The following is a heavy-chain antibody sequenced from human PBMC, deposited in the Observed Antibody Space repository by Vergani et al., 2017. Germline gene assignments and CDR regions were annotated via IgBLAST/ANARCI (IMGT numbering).Heavy chain of an antibody. CDR3: AKDPLRFLEWLSGLSYFDL. Sequence: EVQLVESGGGLVQPGGSLRLSCAASGFTFSSYAMSWVRQAPGKGLEWVSAISGSGGSTYYADSVKGRFTISRDNSKNTLYLQMNSLRAEDTAVYYCAKDPLRFLEWLSGLSYFDLWGRGTLVTVSS. CDR1: GFTFSSYA. CDR2: ISGSGGST. V-gene: IGHV3-23*04. J-gene: IGHJ2*01. D-gene: IGHD3-3*01.